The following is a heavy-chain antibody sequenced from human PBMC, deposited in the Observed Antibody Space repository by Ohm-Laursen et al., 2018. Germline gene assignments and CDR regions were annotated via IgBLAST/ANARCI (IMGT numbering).Heavy chain of an antibody. V-gene: IGHV3-30*03. Sequence: SLRLSCAASGFTFSSYGMHWVRQAPGKGLEWVAVISYDGSNKYYADSVKGRFTISRDNSKNTLYLQMNSLRAEDTAVYYCAGDPPGEGIKYWGQGSLVTVSS. CDR3: AGDPPGEGIKY. J-gene: IGHJ4*02. D-gene: IGHD3-10*01. CDR2: ISYDGSNK. CDR1: GFTFSSYG.